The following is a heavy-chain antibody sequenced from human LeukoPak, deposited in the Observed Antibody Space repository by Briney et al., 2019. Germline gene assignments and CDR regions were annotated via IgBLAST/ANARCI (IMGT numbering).Heavy chain of an antibody. CDR3: AKGIRYCSGGSCFNYYYYGMDV. V-gene: IGHV3-30*18. J-gene: IGHJ6*02. D-gene: IGHD2-15*01. CDR2: ISYDGSHK. CDR1: GFTFSSYG. Sequence: GGSLRLSCAASGFTFSSYGMHWVRQAPGKRLEWVAVISYDGSHKYYADSVKGRFTISRDNSKNTLYLQMNSLRAEDTAVYYCAKGIRYCSGGSCFNYYYYGMDVWGQGTTVTVSS.